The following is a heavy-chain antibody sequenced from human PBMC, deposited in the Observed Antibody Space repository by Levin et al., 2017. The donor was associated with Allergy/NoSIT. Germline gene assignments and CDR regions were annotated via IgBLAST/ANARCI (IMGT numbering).Heavy chain of an antibody. CDR3: TKDVTPVIRGGGSPLHFRQ. Sequence: PAGGSLRLSCAASGFTFDDYAMHWVRQPPGKGLEWVSGIRWNSESIEYADSVKGRFTISRDNAKNTLYLQMNNLRPEDTAFYYCTKDVTPVIRGGGSPLHFRQWGQGTLVVVSS. D-gene: IGHD2-15*01. J-gene: IGHJ1*01. CDR2: IRWNSESI. CDR1: GFTFDDYA. V-gene: IGHV3-9*01.